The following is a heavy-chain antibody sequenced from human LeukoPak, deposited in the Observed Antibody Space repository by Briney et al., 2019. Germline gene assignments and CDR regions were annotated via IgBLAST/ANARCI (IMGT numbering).Heavy chain of an antibody. D-gene: IGHD3-22*01. J-gene: IGHJ3*02. Sequence: SVKASCKASGGTFSSYAISWVRQAPGQGLEWMGGIIPIFGTANYAQKFQGRVTITTDESTSTAYMELSSLRSEDTAVYYCARSPLIVVVPDAFDIWGQGTMVTVSS. CDR1: GGTFSSYA. CDR3: ARSPLIVVVPDAFDI. V-gene: IGHV1-69*05. CDR2: IIPIFGTA.